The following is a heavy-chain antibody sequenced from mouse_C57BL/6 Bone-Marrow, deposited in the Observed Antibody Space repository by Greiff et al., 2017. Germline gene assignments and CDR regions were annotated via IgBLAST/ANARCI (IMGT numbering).Heavy chain of an antibody. V-gene: IGHV5-17*01. CDR2: ISSGSSTI. CDR1: GFTFSDYG. J-gene: IGHJ2*01. D-gene: IGHD2-13*01. Sequence: EVHLVESGGGLVKPGGSLKLSCAASGFTFSDYGMRWVRQAPEKGLEWVAYISSGSSTIYYADTVKGRFTISRDNAKNTLYLQMTSLRSEDTAMYYCARGTRDYWGQGTTLTVSS. CDR3: ARGTRDY.